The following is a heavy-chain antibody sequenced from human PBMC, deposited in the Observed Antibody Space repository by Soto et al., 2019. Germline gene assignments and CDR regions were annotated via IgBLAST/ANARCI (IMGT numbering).Heavy chain of an antibody. V-gene: IGHV4-59*01. D-gene: IGHD3-3*01. Sequence: PSETLSLTCTVPGGSISSYYWSWIRQPPGKGLERVGNIYYSGSTNYNPSLKSRVTISVDTSKNQFSLKLSSVTAADTAVYYCARDSLEYYDFWSGWDYYYYGMDVWGHGTTVTVSS. CDR3: ARDSLEYYDFWSGWDYYYYGMDV. J-gene: IGHJ6*02. CDR1: GGSISSYY. CDR2: IYYSGST.